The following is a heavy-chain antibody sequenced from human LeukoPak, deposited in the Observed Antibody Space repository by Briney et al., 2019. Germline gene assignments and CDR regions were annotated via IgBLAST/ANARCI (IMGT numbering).Heavy chain of an antibody. CDR2: INHSGST. J-gene: IGHJ4*02. CDR3: ARQRGGLWFGAFDY. CDR1: GGSFSGYY. D-gene: IGHD3-10*01. V-gene: IGHV4-34*01. Sequence: SETLSLTCAVYGGSFSGYYWSWIRQPPGKGLEWIGEINHSGSTNYNPSLKSRVTISVDTSKNQFSLKLSSVTAADTAVYYCARQRGGLWFGAFDYWGQGTLATVSS.